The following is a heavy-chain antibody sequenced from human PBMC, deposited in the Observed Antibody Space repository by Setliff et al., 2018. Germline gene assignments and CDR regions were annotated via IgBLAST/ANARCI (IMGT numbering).Heavy chain of an antibody. CDR2: IRSDGNNK. V-gene: IGHV3-30*02. Sequence: PGGSLRLSCAVSGFTFSGSAVHWVRQAPGKGLEWVAFIRSDGNNKYYADSVKGRFTISRDNSKNTLYLQMNSLRPDDTAVYYCAKDIYGSGSYAVGGYFDYWGQGTQVTVSS. CDR1: GFTFSGSA. D-gene: IGHD3-10*01. J-gene: IGHJ4*02. CDR3: AKDIYGSGSYAVGGYFDY.